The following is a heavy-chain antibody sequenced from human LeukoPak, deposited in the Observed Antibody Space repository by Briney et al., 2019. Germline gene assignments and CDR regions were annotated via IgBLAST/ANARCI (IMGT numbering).Heavy chain of an antibody. J-gene: IGHJ3*02. CDR3: ARDSQIVPAAAGAFDI. D-gene: IGHD2-2*01. V-gene: IGHV1-46*03. Sequence: GASVKVSCKASGYTFTSYYMHWVRQAPGQGLEWMGIINPSGGSTSYAQKFQGRVTMTRDTSTSTVYMELSSRRSEDTAVYYCARDSQIVPAAAGAFDIWGQGTMVTVSS. CDR2: INPSGGST. CDR1: GYTFTSYY.